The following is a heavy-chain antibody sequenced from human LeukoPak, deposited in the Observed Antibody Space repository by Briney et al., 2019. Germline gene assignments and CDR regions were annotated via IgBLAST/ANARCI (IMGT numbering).Heavy chain of an antibody. CDR1: GFTFSSYW. V-gene: IGHV3-7*03. Sequence: GGSLRLSCAASGFTFSSYWMSWVRQAPGKGLEWVATIKQDGSEKYYVDSVKGRFTISRDNSKNTLYLQMNSLRAEDTAIYYCAKEYTGTFSPFPSYFDNWGQGTLVTVSS. CDR2: IKQDGSEK. J-gene: IGHJ4*02. CDR3: AKEYTGTFSPFPSYFDN. D-gene: IGHD1-26*01.